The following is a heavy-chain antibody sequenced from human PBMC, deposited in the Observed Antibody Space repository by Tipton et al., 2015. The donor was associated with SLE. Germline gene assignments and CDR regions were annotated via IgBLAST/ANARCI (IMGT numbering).Heavy chain of an antibody. J-gene: IGHJ6*03. Sequence: QSGPEVKKPGASVKVSCRASGYIFSTYGISWVRQAPGQGLEWMGWINPYNDNTDYVELLQGRVTMTTDTSTGTAYMELMSLNSDDTAIYYCARHPVAGYTYYMDVWGTGTTVTVSS. V-gene: IGHV1-18*01. CDR1: GYIFSTYG. CDR2: INPYNDNT. D-gene: IGHD5-24*01. CDR3: ARHPVAGYTYYMDV.